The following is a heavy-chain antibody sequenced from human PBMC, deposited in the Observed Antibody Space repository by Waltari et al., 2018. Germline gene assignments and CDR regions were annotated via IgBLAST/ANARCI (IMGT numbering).Heavy chain of an antibody. CDR1: GGTFSSYA. CDR3: ARETRSGSYFGAFDY. D-gene: IGHD1-26*01. V-gene: IGHV1-69*10. J-gene: IGHJ4*02. CDR2: SIPILGIA. Sequence: QVQLVQSGAEVKKPGSSVKVSCKASGGTFSSYAISWVRQAPGQGLEWRGGSIPILGIANYEQRLQGRVTITAEKSTRTAYMGLSSRRSEDTAVYYGARETRSGSYFGAFDYWGQGTLVTVSS.